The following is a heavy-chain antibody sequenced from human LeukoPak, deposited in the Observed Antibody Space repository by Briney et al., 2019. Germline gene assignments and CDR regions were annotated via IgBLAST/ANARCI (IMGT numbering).Heavy chain of an antibody. CDR3: AREQGDYDFWTGLAWFDP. CDR2: ISAYNGNT. Sequence: VASVKVSCKASGYTFTSYGISWVRQAPGQGLEWMGWISAYNGNTNYAQKLQGRVTMTTDTSTSTAYMELRSLRSDDTAVYYCAREQGDYDFWTGLAWFDPWGQGTLVTVSS. CDR1: GYTFTSYG. J-gene: IGHJ5*02. V-gene: IGHV1-18*01. D-gene: IGHD3-3*01.